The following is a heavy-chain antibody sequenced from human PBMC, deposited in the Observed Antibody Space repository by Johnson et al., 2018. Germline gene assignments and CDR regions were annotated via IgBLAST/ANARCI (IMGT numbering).Heavy chain of an antibody. CDR2: MNPNSGNT. D-gene: IGHD3-3*01. J-gene: IGHJ6*02. V-gene: IGHV1-8*01. Sequence: QVQLVQSGAEVKKPGASVKVSCKASGHTFTSYDINWVRQATGQGLEWMGWMNPNSGNTGYAQKFPGRVTITRNTSISTAYMELSSLRSEDTSVYYCARALVTIFGVVIPNGMDVWGQGTTVTVSS. CDR1: GHTFTSYD. CDR3: ARALVTIFGVVIPNGMDV.